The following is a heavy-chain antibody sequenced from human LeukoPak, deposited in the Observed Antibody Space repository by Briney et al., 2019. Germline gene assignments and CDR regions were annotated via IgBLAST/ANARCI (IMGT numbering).Heavy chain of an antibody. Sequence: ASVKVSCKASGYTFISYGISWVRQAPGQGLEWMGWISAYNGNTNYAQKLQGRVIMTTDTSTSTAYMELRSLRSDDTAVYYCARGLHYYDSSGYYGHNDYWGQGTLVTVSS. J-gene: IGHJ4*02. CDR3: ARGLHYYDSSGYYGHNDY. V-gene: IGHV1-18*01. D-gene: IGHD3-22*01. CDR2: ISAYNGNT. CDR1: GYTFISYG.